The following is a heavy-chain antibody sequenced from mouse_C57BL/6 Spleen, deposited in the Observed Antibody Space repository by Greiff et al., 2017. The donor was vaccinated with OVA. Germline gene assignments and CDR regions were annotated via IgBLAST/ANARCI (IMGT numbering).Heavy chain of an antibody. Sequence: EVKLMESGPGLVKPSQSLSLTCSVTGYSITSGYYWNWIRQFPGNKLEWMGYISYDGSNNYNPSLKNRISITRDTSKNQFFLKLKSVTTEDTATYYCARGYGNYDWYFDVWGTGTTVTVSS. V-gene: IGHV3-6*01. CDR3: ARGYGNYDWYFDV. J-gene: IGHJ1*03. D-gene: IGHD2-1*01. CDR2: ISYDGSN. CDR1: GYSITSGYY.